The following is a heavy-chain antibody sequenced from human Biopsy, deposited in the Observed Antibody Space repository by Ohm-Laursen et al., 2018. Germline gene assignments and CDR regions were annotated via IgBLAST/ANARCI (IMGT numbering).Heavy chain of an antibody. V-gene: IGHV4-59*08. CDR1: GDSINSSY. Sequence: PGTLSLTCPVSGDSINSSYWSWIRQAPGKGLEWIGFISNSGNTNYNPSLKSRVTISADTSKNQSSLKLGSVTVADTAVFYCARRGSGGRSFDYWGQGSLVTVSS. CDR3: ARRGSGGRSFDY. D-gene: IGHD2-15*01. J-gene: IGHJ4*02. CDR2: ISNSGNT.